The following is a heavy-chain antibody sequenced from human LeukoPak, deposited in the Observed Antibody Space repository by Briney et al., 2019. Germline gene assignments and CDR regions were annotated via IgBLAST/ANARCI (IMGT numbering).Heavy chain of an antibody. CDR2: ISWNSGSI. CDR1: GFTFDDYA. V-gene: IGHV3-9*01. J-gene: IGHJ4*02. D-gene: IGHD1-26*01. Sequence: GGSLRLSCAASGFTFDDYAMRWVRHAPGKGLEWVSGISWNSGSIGYADSVKGRFTISRDNAKNSLYLQMNSLRAEDTALYYCAKGKGGGSYGLRQTYFDYWGQGTLVTVSS. CDR3: AKGKGGGSYGLRQTYFDY.